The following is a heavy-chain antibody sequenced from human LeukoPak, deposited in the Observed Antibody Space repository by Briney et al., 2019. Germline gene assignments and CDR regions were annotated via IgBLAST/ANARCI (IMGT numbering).Heavy chain of an antibody. CDR3: AKPLDTAMVHPDAFDI. D-gene: IGHD5-18*01. V-gene: IGHV3-23*01. J-gene: IGHJ3*02. Sequence: GGSLRLSCAASGFTFNSHVMSWVRQAPGKGLEWVSAITTGGSSTSYSDSVKGRFTISRDNSKNTLYLQMNSLRADDTAVYYCAKPLDTAMVHPDAFDIWGQGTMVTVSS. CDR2: ITTGGSST. CDR1: GFTFNSHV.